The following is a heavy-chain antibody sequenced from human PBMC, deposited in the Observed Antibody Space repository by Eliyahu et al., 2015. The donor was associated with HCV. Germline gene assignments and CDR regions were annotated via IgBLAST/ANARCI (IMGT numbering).Heavy chain of an antibody. V-gene: IGHV3-23*01. CDR3: AKDRQRFLEWVQSGDAFDI. CDR1: XFXFISXX. Sequence: EVQLLESGGGLVQPGGSLXLSCAASXFXFISXXLXWVRQAPGKGLEWVSAISGSGGSTXYADSVKGRFTISRDNSKNTLYLQMNSLRAEDTAVYYCAKDRQRFLEWVQSGDAFDIWGQGTMVTVSS. CDR2: ISGSGGST. J-gene: IGHJ3*02. D-gene: IGHD3-3*01.